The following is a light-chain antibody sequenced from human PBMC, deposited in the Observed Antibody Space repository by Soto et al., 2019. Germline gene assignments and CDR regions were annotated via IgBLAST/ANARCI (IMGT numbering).Light chain of an antibody. CDR1: QSVSSTY. CDR3: QHFGSSILS. Sequence: EIVLTQSPGTLSLSPGERATLSCRASQSVSSTYLAWYQQKPGQAPRLLSFGASSRATGTAHRFSGSGSGKDFTVTISRLAAYDFAVYYCQHFGSSILSFAGGTEVEIK. J-gene: IGKJ4*01. V-gene: IGKV3-20*01. CDR2: GAS.